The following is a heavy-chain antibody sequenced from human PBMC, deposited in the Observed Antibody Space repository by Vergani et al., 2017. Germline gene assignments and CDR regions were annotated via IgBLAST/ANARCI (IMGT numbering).Heavy chain of an antibody. Sequence: EVELVESGGGLVQPGGSLRLSCAASGFTFNEYWMHWARQVPGKGLVWVSGMNGDGDTISYADSVKGRFTISRDNAKNTLFLQMNSLRAEDTAVYYCARARKLRCGVVWENWFDTWGQGTLVTVAS. D-gene: IGHD3-3*01. CDR3: ARARKLRCGVVWENWFDT. V-gene: IGHV3-74*01. CDR1: GFTFNEYW. J-gene: IGHJ5*02. CDR2: MNGDGDTI.